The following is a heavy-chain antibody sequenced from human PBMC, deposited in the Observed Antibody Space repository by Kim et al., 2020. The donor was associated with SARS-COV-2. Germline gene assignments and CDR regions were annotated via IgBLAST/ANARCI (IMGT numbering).Heavy chain of an antibody. CDR1: GGSISSSSYY. CDR2: IYYSGST. V-gene: IGHV4-39*01. CDR3: ARHTSPWLVQHSYFDY. D-gene: IGHD6-19*01. J-gene: IGHJ4*02. Sequence: SETLSLTCTVSGGSISSSSYYWGWIRQPPGKGLEWIGSIYYSGSTYYNPSLKSRVTISVDTSKNQFSLKLSSVTAAGTAVYYCARHTSPWLVQHSYFDYWGQGTLVTVSS.